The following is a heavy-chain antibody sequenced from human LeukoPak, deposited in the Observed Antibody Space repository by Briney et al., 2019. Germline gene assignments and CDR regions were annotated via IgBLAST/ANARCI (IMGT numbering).Heavy chain of an antibody. Sequence: SQTLSLTCAISGDSVSSNSACWNWIRQSPSGGLEWLGRTYYRSKWKNDYAVSVKSRITINPDTSKNQFSLQLNSVTPEDTAVYYCAREGAGKEATFDDWGQGTLVTVSS. D-gene: IGHD1-26*01. CDR2: TYYRSKWKN. CDR1: GDSVSSNSAC. V-gene: IGHV6-1*01. J-gene: IGHJ4*02. CDR3: AREGAGKEATFDD.